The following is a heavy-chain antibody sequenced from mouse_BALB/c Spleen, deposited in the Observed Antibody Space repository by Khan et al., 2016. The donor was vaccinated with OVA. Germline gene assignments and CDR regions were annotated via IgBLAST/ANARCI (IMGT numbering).Heavy chain of an antibody. CDR2: INTYTGEP. V-gene: IGHV9-3-1*01. Sequence: QIQLVQSGPELKKPGETVKISCKASGYTFTNYGMNWVQQSPGKALKWMGWINTYTGEPTYAADFKGRFAFSLETSASTAYLQIKNLTNEDTATYFCARPPYFSYTLDHWGQGTSVTVSS. CDR3: ARPPYFSYTLDH. D-gene: IGHD2-10*01. J-gene: IGHJ4*01. CDR1: GYTFTNYG.